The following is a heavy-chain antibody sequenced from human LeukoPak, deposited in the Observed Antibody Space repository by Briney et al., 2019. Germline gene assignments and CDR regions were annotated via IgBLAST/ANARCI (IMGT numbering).Heavy chain of an antibody. Sequence: SETLSLTCAVYGGSFSGYYWSWIRQPPGKGLEWIGYIYYSGSTNYNPSLKSRVTISVDTSKNQFSLKLSSVTAADTAVYYCAGLSDSSSWYKPSPRANWFDPWGQGTLVTVSS. CDR1: GGSFSGYY. V-gene: IGHV4-59*01. J-gene: IGHJ5*02. CDR3: AGLSDSSSWYKPSPRANWFDP. CDR2: IYYSGST. D-gene: IGHD6-13*01.